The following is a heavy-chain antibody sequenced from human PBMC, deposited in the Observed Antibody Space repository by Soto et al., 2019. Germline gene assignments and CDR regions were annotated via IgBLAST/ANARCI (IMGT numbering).Heavy chain of an antibody. CDR1: GGCVSSSSFY. D-gene: IGHD3-10*01. J-gene: IGHJ6*02. CDR3: ARDLYYGSGHVRPDPYYYYGMDV. V-gene: IGHV4-61*01. Sequence: SETLSLTCTVSGGCVSSSSFYWSWIRQPPGKGLECICYIYYSGSTNYNPSLKSRVTISVDTSKNQFSLKLSSVTAADTAVYYCARDLYYGSGHVRPDPYYYYGMDVWGQGTTVTVSS. CDR2: IYYSGST.